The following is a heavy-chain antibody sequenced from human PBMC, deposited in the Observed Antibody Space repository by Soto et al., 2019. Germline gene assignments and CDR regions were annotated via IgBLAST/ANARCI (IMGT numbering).Heavy chain of an antibody. CDR1: GFTFSSYA. CDR3: AKDKRGKYYGDYIFGY. V-gene: IGHV3-23*01. J-gene: IGHJ4*02. D-gene: IGHD4-17*01. Sequence: GGSLRLSCAASGFTFSSYAMSWVRQAPGKGLEWVSAISGSGGSTYYADSVKGRFTISRDNSKNTLYLQMNSLRAEDTAVYYCAKDKRGKYYGDYIFGYWGQGTLVTVSS. CDR2: ISGSGGST.